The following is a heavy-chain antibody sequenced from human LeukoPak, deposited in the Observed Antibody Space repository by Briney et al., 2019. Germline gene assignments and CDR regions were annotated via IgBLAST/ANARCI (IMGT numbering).Heavy chain of an antibody. Sequence: ASVKVSCKASGYTFTSYGISWVRQAPGQGLEWMGWISAYNGNTNYAQKLQGRVTMTTDTSTSTAYMELRSLRSDDTAVYYCARHSNIGIAAAGTDDYWGQGTLVTVSP. CDR2: ISAYNGNT. CDR1: GYTFTSYG. D-gene: IGHD6-13*01. V-gene: IGHV1-18*01. CDR3: ARHSNIGIAAAGTDDY. J-gene: IGHJ4*02.